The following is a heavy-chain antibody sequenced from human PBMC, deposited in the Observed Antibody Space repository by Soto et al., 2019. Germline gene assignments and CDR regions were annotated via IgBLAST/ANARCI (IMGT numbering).Heavy chain of an antibody. J-gene: IGHJ4*02. D-gene: IGHD1-26*01. CDR1: GYTFTGHY. V-gene: IGHV1-2*02. Sequence: ASVKVSCKAAGYTFTGHYIHWVRQAPEQGPEWMGEIGPESGATRYAQKFQGRVTMTRDTSITTVYMELKNLSPDDTAVYYCGRGRSGQIVVFYWGQGTPVTVSS. CDR2: IGPESGAT. CDR3: GRGRSGQIVVFY.